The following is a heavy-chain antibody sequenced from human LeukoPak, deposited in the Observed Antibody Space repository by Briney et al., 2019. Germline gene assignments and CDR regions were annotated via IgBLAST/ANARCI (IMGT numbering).Heavy chain of an antibody. CDR1: GFTVSSNY. CDR3: ARGLDYGDYFDY. V-gene: IGHV3-53*01. Sequence: PGGSLRLSCAASGFTVSSNYMTWVRQAPGKGLEWVSLIYSVSSTYYADSVKGQFTISRDNSKNTLYLQMNSLRAEDTAVYYCARGLDYGDYFDYWGQGTLVTVSS. J-gene: IGHJ4*02. CDR2: IYSVSST. D-gene: IGHD4-17*01.